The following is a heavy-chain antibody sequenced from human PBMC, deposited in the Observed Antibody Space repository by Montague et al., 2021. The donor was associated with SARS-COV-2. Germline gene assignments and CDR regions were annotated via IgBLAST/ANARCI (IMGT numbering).Heavy chain of an antibody. CDR3: ARGSQVGSWPPTDSGMDV. CDR1: GDSVSSNSAA. V-gene: IGHV6-1*01. CDR2: TYYRSKWHD. J-gene: IGHJ6*02. Sequence: CAISGDSVSSNSAAWKWIRQSPSRGLEWLGRTYYRSKWHDDYAESVKSRITINPDTSKNQISLQLNPVTPEDTAVYYCARGSQVGSWPPTDSGMDVWGQGTKVTVSS. D-gene: IGHD6-13*01.